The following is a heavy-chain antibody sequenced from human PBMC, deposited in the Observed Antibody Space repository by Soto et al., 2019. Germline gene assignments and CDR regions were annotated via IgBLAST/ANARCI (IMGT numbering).Heavy chain of an antibody. J-gene: IGHJ4*02. CDR3: AGNGDSFFDY. Sequence: SQTLSLTSAISGDSVSSNRVAWNWIRQSPSRGLEWLGRTYYRSKWNNDYAVSVKSRITIDPYTSKNQFAIHLISVNPEDTAVNYSAGNGDSFFDYWGQGTLVTVSS. CDR1: GDSVSSNRVA. V-gene: IGHV6-1*01. CDR2: TYYRSKWNN. D-gene: IGHD2-21*02.